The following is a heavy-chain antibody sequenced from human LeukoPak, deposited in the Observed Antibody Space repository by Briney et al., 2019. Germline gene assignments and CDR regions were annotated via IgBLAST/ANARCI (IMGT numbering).Heavy chain of an antibody. CDR1: GGSITSYY. J-gene: IGHJ4*02. Sequence: SQTLSLTCTVSGGSITSYYWSWIRQPPGKGLEWIGSIYYSGSTNYNPSLKRRVTISVDTSKNQFSLKLSYVTAADTAVYYCARLGYCSGGSCYFFDYWGQGTLVTVSS. CDR3: ARLGYCSGGSCYFFDY. CDR2: IYYSGST. D-gene: IGHD2-15*01. V-gene: IGHV4-59*08.